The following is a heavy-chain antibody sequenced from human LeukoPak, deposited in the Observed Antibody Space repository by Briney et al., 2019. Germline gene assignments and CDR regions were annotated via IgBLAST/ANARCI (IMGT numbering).Heavy chain of an antibody. J-gene: IGHJ4*02. CDR1: GFPCSIYA. CDR3: ARDRSVLRYFEWLLDF. V-gene: IGHV3-30*04. CDR2: ISCGGSNK. D-gene: IGHD3-9*01. Sequence: GGSLTLSCAASGFPCSIYAMHWVRQAPGKGLEWVTVISCGGSNKYYADSVKGRFTISRDNYKNTLYLQMNSLRAEDTAVYYCARDRSVLRYFEWLLDFGGQGPLVSVS.